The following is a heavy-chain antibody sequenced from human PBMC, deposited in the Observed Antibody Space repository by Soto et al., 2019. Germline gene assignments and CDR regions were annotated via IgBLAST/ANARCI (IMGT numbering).Heavy chain of an antibody. D-gene: IGHD2-21*02. J-gene: IGHJ6*02. Sequence: SGGSLRLSCAASGFTFSSYAMSWVRQAPGKGLEWVSAISGSGGSTYYADSVKGRFTISRDNSKNTLYLQMNSLRAEDTAVYYCASLPGDVYYYYGMDVWGQGTTVTVSS. CDR1: GFTFSSYA. CDR3: ASLPGDVYYYYGMDV. CDR2: ISGSGGST. V-gene: IGHV3-23*01.